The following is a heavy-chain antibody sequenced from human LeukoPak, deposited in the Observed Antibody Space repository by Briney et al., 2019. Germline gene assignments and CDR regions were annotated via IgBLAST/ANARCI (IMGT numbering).Heavy chain of an antibody. Sequence: ASVKVSCKASGYTFTSYAMHWVRQAPGQRLEWMGWINAGNGNTNYAQKLQGRVTMTTDTSTSTAYMELRSLRSDDTAVYYCARDGEDIVVVPAAFDYWGQGTLVTVSS. CDR1: GYTFTSYA. J-gene: IGHJ4*02. CDR2: INAGNGNT. D-gene: IGHD2-2*01. CDR3: ARDGEDIVVVPAAFDY. V-gene: IGHV1-3*01.